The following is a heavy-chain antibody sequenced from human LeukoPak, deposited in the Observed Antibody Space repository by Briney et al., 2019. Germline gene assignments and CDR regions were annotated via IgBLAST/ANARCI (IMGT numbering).Heavy chain of an antibody. Sequence: PGESLKISCKGSGYSFKNYWIAWVRQMPGKGLEWMGIIYPGDSNTRYNPSFQGQVTISADKSISTAYLQWSCLKASDTAEYYCARQGFVASYGVDVWGQGTTVTVAS. CDR2: IYPGDSNT. J-gene: IGHJ6*02. V-gene: IGHV5-51*01. CDR3: ARQGFVASYGVDV. CDR1: GYSFKNYW.